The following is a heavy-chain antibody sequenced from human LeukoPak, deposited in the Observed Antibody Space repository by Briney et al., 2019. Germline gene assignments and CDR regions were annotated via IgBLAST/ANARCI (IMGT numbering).Heavy chain of an antibody. CDR1: GYTFTAYY. CDR3: ARSWGSSGWSPFDI. CDR2: INPNSGVT. D-gene: IGHD6-19*01. V-gene: IGHV1-2*02. J-gene: IGHJ3*02. Sequence: ASVKVSCKASGYTFTAYYMHWVRQAPGQGLEWMGWINPNSGVTNYAQKFQGRVTMTRDTSISTAYMDLSRLRSDDTAVYYCARSWGSSGWSPFDIWGQGTMVTVSS.